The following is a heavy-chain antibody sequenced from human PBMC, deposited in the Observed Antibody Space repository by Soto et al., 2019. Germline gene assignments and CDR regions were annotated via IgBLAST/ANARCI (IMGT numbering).Heavy chain of an antibody. CDR3: ARDSSGIAAAWDR. CDR1: GGSISSYY. Sequence: SETLSLTCTVSGGSISSYYWSWIRQPPGKGLEWIGYIYYSGSTNYNPSLKSRVTISVDTSKNQFSLKLSSVTAADTAVYYCARDSSGIAAAWDRWGQGTLVTVSS. CDR2: IYYSGST. J-gene: IGHJ5*02. D-gene: IGHD6-13*01. V-gene: IGHV4-59*01.